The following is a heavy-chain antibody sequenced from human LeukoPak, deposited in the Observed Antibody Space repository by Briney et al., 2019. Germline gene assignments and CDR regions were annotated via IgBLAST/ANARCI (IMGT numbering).Heavy chain of an antibody. D-gene: IGHD3-22*01. Sequence: ASVKVSCKASGGTFSSYAISWVRQAPGQRLEWMGWVNADNSNTKYSQEFQGRATITRDTSASTAYMDLNSLRSEDMAVYYCAVGDYYYDTRFDYWGQGTLVTVSS. CDR1: GGTFSSYA. J-gene: IGHJ4*02. V-gene: IGHV1-3*03. CDR2: VNADNSNT. CDR3: AVGDYYYDTRFDY.